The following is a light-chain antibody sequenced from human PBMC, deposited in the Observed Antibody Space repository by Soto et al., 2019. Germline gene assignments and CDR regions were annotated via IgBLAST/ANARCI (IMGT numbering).Light chain of an antibody. Sequence: DIVMTQSPESLAVSLGERASINCSSSQSVLYSSTNRNYLTWYQQKPGHPPKLLIYWASTRESGVPDRFSGSGSGTDFTLTISSLQTEDVAVYYCQQFYTTPLTFGGGTKVEIK. J-gene: IGKJ4*01. V-gene: IGKV4-1*01. CDR3: QQFYTTPLT. CDR2: WAS. CDR1: QSVLYSSTNRNY.